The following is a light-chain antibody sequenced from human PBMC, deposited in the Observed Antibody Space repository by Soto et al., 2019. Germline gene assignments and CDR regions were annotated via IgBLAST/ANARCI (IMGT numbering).Light chain of an antibody. CDR2: VVS. CDR1: RSVRKY. CDR3: QQSHSNPLT. Sequence: DIPMPQSPSSLSASVGDSVPITSRASRSVRKYLSWYQQKQGKAPKLXIYVVSRLHSGVPSMFSGSGSGTDFTLTIRSLQPEDFATYYCQQSHSNPLTFGQGTKVDIK. J-gene: IGKJ1*01. V-gene: IGKV1-39*01.